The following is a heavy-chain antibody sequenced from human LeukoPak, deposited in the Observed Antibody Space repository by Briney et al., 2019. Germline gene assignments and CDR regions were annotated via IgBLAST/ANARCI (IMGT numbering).Heavy chain of an antibody. J-gene: IGHJ5*02. CDR1: GYTFSSSD. Sequence: GASVKVSCKASGYTFSSSDINWVRQAAGQGLEWMGWMNPNSGNTGYAPKFQGRVTMTRDTSISTAYMELSSLTSEDTAVYFCGSYVGSSGRGVDPWGQGTLVTVSS. CDR3: GSYVGSSGRGVDP. V-gene: IGHV1-8*02. CDR2: MNPNSGNT. D-gene: IGHD1-14*01.